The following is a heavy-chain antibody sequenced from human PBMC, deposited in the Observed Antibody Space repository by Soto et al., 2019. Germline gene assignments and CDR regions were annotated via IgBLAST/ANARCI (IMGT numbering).Heavy chain of an antibody. D-gene: IGHD4-17*01. CDR3: ARSHTGTTDY. CDR1: GLTFSSYW. CDR2: ITSDGGST. J-gene: IGHJ4*02. Sequence: EVQLVESGGGLVQPGGSLRLSCAGSGLTFSSYWMHWVRQAPGKGLVLVSRITSDGGSTSYADSEKRRFTISRDNAKNTLDLQMTSMRAEDTAVYYCARSHTGTTDYWGQGTLVTVFS. V-gene: IGHV3-74*01.